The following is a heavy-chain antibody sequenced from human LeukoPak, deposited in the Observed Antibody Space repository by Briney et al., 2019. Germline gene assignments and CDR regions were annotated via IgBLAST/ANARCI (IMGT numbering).Heavy chain of an antibody. CDR2: INTDGSST. CDR3: ARDRYCSSTSCPGPNYYYYYMDV. V-gene: IGHV3-74*01. Sequence: PGGSLRLSCAASGFTFSSYWMHWVRQAPGKGLVWVSRINTDGSSTSYADSVKGRFTISRDNAKNTLYLQMNSLRAEDTAVYYCARDRYCSSTSCPGPNYYYYYMDVWGKGTTVTVSS. J-gene: IGHJ6*03. CDR1: GFTFSSYW. D-gene: IGHD2-2*01.